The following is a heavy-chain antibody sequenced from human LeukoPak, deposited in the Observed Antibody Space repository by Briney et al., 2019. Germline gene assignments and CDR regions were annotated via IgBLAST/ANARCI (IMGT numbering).Heavy chain of an antibody. CDR2: INPSGGST. CDR3: ASEVIRLYYFDY. Sequence: ASVKVSCKASGYTFTSYYMHWVRQAPGEGLEWMGIINPSGGSTSYAQKFQGRVTMTRDTSTSTVYMELSSLRPEDTAVYYCASEVIRLYYFDYWGQGTLVTVSS. J-gene: IGHJ4*02. CDR1: GYTFTSYY. V-gene: IGHV1-46*01. D-gene: IGHD3-22*01.